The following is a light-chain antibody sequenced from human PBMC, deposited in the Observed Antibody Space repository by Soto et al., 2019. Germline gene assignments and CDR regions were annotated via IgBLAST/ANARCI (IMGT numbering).Light chain of an antibody. Sequence: EIVLTQSPGTLSLSPGERATLSCRASQSVSNNYLAWYQQKPGQAPRLLIYGASNRATGIPDRFSGSGSGTDFILTISSLQSEDFAVYYCQQYGSSPGTFGQGTKVDI. V-gene: IGKV3-20*01. J-gene: IGKJ1*01. CDR3: QQYGSSPGT. CDR1: QSVSNNY. CDR2: GAS.